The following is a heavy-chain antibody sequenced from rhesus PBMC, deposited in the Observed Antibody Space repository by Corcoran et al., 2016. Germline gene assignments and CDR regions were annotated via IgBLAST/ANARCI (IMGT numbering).Heavy chain of an antibody. CDR1: GGYISDSYY. Sequence: QVQLQESGPGMVKPSETLSLTCTVSGGYISDSYYWSWIRQPPGTGLEWMGRIYGSGGSTNYNPSLKSRVTISRDTSKNQFSLKLSSVTAADTAVYYCARYDNIWTGYGLDSWGQGVVVTVSS. V-gene: IGHV4-160*01. CDR3: ARYDNIWTGYGLDS. J-gene: IGHJ6*01. CDR2: IYGSGGST. D-gene: IGHD3-3*01.